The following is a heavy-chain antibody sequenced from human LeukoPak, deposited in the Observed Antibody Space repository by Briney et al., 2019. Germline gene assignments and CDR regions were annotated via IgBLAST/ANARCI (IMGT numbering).Heavy chain of an antibody. D-gene: IGHD3-22*01. J-gene: IGHJ6*03. CDR2: IKQDGSEK. V-gene: IGHV3-7*01. Sequence: GGSLRLSCAASGFTFSSYWMSWVRQAPGKGLEWVANIKQDGSEKYYVDSVKGRFTISRDNAKNSLYLQMNSLSSEDTAVYYCARVPDSNYYYYYYYMDVWGKGTTVTISS. CDR3: ARVPDSNYYYYYYYMDV. CDR1: GFTFSSYW.